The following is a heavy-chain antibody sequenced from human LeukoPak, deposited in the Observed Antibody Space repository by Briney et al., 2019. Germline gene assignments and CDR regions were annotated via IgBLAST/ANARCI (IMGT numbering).Heavy chain of an antibody. CDR3: ARPGGDNWFDP. D-gene: IGHD3-10*01. CDR1: GGSISSYY. Sequence: SETLSLTCTVSGGSISSYYWSWIRQPPGKGLEWIGYIYYSGSTNYNPSLKSRVTISVDTSKNQFSLKLSSVTAADTAVYYCARPGGDNWFDPWGQGTLVTVSS. V-gene: IGHV4-59*08. J-gene: IGHJ5*02. CDR2: IYYSGST.